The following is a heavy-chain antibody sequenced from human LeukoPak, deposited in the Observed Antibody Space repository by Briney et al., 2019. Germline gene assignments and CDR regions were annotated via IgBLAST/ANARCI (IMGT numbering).Heavy chain of an antibody. CDR3: ARYIAAAGKDAFDI. V-gene: IGHV4-59*08. D-gene: IGHD6-13*01. CDR2: IYYSGST. J-gene: IGHJ3*02. Sequence: PSETLSLTCTVSGGSISSYYWSWIRQPPGKGLEWIGYIYYSGSTNYNPSLKSRVTISVDTSKNQFSLKLSSVTAADTAVYYCARYIAAAGKDAFDIWGQGTMVTVSS. CDR1: GGSISSYY.